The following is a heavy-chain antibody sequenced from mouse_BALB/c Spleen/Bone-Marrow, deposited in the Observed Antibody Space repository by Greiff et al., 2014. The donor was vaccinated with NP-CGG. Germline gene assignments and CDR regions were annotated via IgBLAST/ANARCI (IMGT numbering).Heavy chain of an antibody. J-gene: IGHJ4*01. CDR1: GFSFTDYF. Sequence: VQLQQPGPELVKPGASVKLSCRASGFSFTDYFINWVKQSHGKSLEWIGRIHPYNGDTFYNQKFKVKATLTVDKSSNTARMELLSLTSEDSAVYYCGRYGYDATDFWGQGTSVTVSS. V-gene: IGHV1-37*01. D-gene: IGHD1-1*02. CDR3: GRYGYDATDF. CDR2: IHPYNGDT.